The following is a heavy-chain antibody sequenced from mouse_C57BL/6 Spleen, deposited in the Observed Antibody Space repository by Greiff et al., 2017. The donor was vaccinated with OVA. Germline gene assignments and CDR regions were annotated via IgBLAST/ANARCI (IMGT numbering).Heavy chain of an antibody. Sequence: EVQGVESGGDLVKPGGSLKLSCAASGFTFSSYGMSWVRQTPDKRLEWVATISSGGSYTYYPDSVKGRFTISRDNAKNTLYLQMSSLKSEDTAMYYCARHGVTTRDYLDYWGQGTTLTVSS. CDR2: ISSGGSYT. CDR1: GFTFSSYG. CDR3: ARHGVTTRDYLDY. V-gene: IGHV5-6*01. D-gene: IGHD2-3*01. J-gene: IGHJ2*01.